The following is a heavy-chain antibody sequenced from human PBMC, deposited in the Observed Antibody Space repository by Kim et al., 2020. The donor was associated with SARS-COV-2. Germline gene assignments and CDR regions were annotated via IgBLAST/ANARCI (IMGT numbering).Heavy chain of an antibody. CDR3: AKDLGSGSYYNENYYYGMDV. J-gene: IGHJ6*02. Sequence: GGSLRLSCAASGFTFSSYAMSWVRQAPGKGLEWVSAISGSGGSTYYADSVKGRFTISRDNSKNTLYLQMNSLRAEDTAVYYCAKDLGSGSYYNENYYYGMDVWGQGTTVTVSS. D-gene: IGHD3-10*01. CDR2: ISGSGGST. CDR1: GFTFSSYA. V-gene: IGHV3-23*01.